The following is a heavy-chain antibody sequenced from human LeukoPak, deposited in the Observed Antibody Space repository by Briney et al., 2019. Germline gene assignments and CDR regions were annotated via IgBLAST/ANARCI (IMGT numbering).Heavy chain of an antibody. CDR1: GFAFSVYA. V-gene: IGHV3-23*01. CDR2: INANSGTT. J-gene: IGHJ5*01. D-gene: IGHD6-19*01. Sequence: GGSLRLSCTASGFAFSVYAMSWLRQPPGKGLEWVSTINANSGTTSYAASVRGRFTISRDNSKNTLYLQLNTLRADDTATYYCAKPISGGLAVTADWFHPWGQGTLVAVSS. CDR3: AKPISGGLAVTADWFHP.